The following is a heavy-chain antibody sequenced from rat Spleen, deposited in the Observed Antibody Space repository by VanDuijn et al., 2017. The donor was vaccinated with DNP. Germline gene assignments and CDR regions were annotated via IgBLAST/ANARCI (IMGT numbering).Heavy chain of an antibody. D-gene: IGHD1-11*01. V-gene: IGHV3-1*01. J-gene: IGHJ1*01. CDR3: ARGLNYGGYIYSWYFDF. CDR1: GYSIPSNY. Sequence: EVQLQESGPGLVKPSQSLSLTCSVTGYSIPSNYWAWIRKFPGNKMEWMGYINYSGTTAYNPSLRSRISITRDTSKNQFFLQLNSVTTEDTATYYCARGLNYGGYIYSWYFDFWGPGTMVTVSS. CDR2: INYSGTT.